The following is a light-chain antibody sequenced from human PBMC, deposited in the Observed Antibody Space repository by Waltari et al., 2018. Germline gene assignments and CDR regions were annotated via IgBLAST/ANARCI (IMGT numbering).Light chain of an antibody. CDR1: QSVSRA. J-gene: IGKJ1*01. Sequence: EIVLTQSPGILSLSPGERAPLPCRASQSVSRALAWYPQKPGQAPRLLIYGASNRATGIPDRFSGGGSGTDFSLTISRLEPEDFAVYYCQHYVRLPATFGQGTKVEIK. CDR2: GAS. CDR3: QHYVRLPAT. V-gene: IGKV3-20*01.